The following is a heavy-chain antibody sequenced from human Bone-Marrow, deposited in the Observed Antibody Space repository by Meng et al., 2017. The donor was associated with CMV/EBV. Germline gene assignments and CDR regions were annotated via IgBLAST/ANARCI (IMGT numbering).Heavy chain of an antibody. CDR2: IKQDGSEK. Sequence: GGSLRLSCAASGFTFHNYAMTWVRQAPGKGLEWVANIKQDGSEKHYVDSVKGRFTISRDNAKNSLYLQMNSLRAEDTAVYYCASNSGRLSRFDPWGQGTLVTVSS. CDR1: GFTFHNYA. J-gene: IGHJ5*02. CDR3: ASNSGRLSRFDP. V-gene: IGHV3-7*01. D-gene: IGHD6-19*01.